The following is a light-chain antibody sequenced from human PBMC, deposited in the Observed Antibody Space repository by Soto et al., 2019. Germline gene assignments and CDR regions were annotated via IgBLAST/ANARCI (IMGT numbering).Light chain of an antibody. CDR2: WAS. V-gene: IGKV4-1*01. CDR3: QQYYTNPRT. CDR1: QSVLYSSDNRNY. Sequence: DIVMTQSPDSLAVSLGERATVNCKSGQSVLYSSDNRNYLAWYQQKPGQSPKLLISWASTRESGVPDRFIGSGSGTDFTLTISSLQAEDVAVYFCQQYYTNPRTFGQGTKVELK. J-gene: IGKJ1*01.